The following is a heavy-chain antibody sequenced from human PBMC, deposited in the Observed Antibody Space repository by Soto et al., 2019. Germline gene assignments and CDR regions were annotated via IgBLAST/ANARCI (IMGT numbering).Heavy chain of an antibody. V-gene: IGHV3-30*03. CDR2: ISYDGSNK. J-gene: IGHJ4*02. D-gene: IGHD3-3*01. CDR1: GFTFSSYG. Sequence: GGSLRLSCAASGFTFSSYGMHWVRQAPGKGLEWVAVISYDGSNKYYADSVKGRFTISRDNSKNTLYLQMNSLRAEDTAVYYCATTDLYDFWSGPTLYYFDYWGQGTLVTVSS. CDR3: ATTDLYDFWSGPTLYYFDY.